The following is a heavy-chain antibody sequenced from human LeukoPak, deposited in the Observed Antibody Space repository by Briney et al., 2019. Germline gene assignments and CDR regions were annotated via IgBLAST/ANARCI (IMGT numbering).Heavy chain of an antibody. D-gene: IGHD6-13*01. V-gene: IGHV1-18*01. CDR1: GYTFTIYG. CDR3: AVHSPNSSSRYRPGAFDI. J-gene: IGHJ3*02. CDR2: ISAYNGNT. Sequence: ASVKVPCKASGYTFTIYGISWVRQAPGQGLEWMGWISAYNGNTNYAQKLQGGVTMTTDTSTSTAYMELRSLRSDDTAVYYCAVHSPNSSSRYRPGAFDIWGQGTMVTVSS.